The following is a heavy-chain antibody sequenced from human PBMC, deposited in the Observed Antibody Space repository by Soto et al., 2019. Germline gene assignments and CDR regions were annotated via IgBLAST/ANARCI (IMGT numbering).Heavy chain of an antibody. D-gene: IGHD2-15*01. V-gene: IGHV3-7*01. J-gene: IGHJ3*02. CDR3: AGQKASWGYCSGASCYSGAFDI. Sequence: EVQLVESGGGLVQPGGSLRLSCAASGFTFSSYWMSWVRQAPGKGLEWVANIKQDGSEKYYVDSVKGRFTISRDNAKNSLYLQMNSLRAEDTAVYYCAGQKASWGYCSGASCYSGAFDIWGQGTMVTVSS. CDR1: GFTFSSYW. CDR2: IKQDGSEK.